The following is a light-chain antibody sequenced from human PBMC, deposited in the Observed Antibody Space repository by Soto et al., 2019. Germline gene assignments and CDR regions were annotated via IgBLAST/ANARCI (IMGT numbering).Light chain of an antibody. J-gene: IGKJ1*01. CDR1: QSVSSN. CDR2: GAY. Sequence: EIVLPQSPATLSLSPGERATLSCRASQSVSSNLAWYQQRPGQAPRLLIYGAYTRATGIRTRFRGNVSGTEFTLTIISLPSGDFAGYSCLQYRNLRAFGQGTKV. CDR3: LQYRNLRA. V-gene: IGKV3-15*01.